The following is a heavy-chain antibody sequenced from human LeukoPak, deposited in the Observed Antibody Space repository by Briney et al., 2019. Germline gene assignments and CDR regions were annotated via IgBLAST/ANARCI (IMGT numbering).Heavy chain of an antibody. CDR3: ARDWSSSSPYFDL. V-gene: IGHV1-18*04. D-gene: IGHD6-6*01. CDR2: ISDYNGNT. Sequence: ASVKVSCKASGYTFSSYGISWVRQAPGQGLERMGWISDYNGNTKYAENLQGRVTMTTDTSTNTAYMGVRSLTSDDTAVYYCARDWSSSSPYFDLWGQGTQVTVSS. J-gene: IGHJ4*02. CDR1: GYTFSSYG.